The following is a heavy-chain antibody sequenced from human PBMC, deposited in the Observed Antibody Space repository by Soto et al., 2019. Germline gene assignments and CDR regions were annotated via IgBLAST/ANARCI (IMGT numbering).Heavy chain of an antibody. CDR1: GFTFSRYG. D-gene: IGHD5-18*01. V-gene: IGHV3-30*03. Sequence: QVQLVESGGGVVQPGRSLRLLCEGSGFTFSRYGMHWVRQAPGMGLEWVAVVSHDGLAQYYGDSVKGRFTISRDNSQNTLYLQMNNLRTEDTAVYHCARGYVDTGPRGDMDVWGQGTTVTVSS. CDR2: VSHDGLAQ. CDR3: ARGYVDTGPRGDMDV. J-gene: IGHJ6*02.